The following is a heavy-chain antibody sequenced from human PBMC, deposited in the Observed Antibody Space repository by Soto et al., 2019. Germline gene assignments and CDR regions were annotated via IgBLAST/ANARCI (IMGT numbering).Heavy chain of an antibody. J-gene: IGHJ6*02. CDR1: AGTFSSYA. CDR2: IIPIFGTA. D-gene: IGHD3-9*01. Sequence: SVKGSCKASAGTFSSYAISWVRHAPGQGLEWMGGIIPIFGTANYAQKFQGRVTITADKSTRTAYMELSSLRYDDTDVYYCARQAYDILTGYSDYYYYYGMDVWGQGTKVTVSS. CDR3: ARQAYDILTGYSDYYYYYGMDV. V-gene: IGHV1-69*06.